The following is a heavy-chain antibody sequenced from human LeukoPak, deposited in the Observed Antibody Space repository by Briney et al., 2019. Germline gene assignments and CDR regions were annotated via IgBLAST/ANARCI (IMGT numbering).Heavy chain of an antibody. V-gene: IGHV1-2*02. CDR3: ARDERYDSSGYPFDY. D-gene: IGHD3-22*01. CDR2: INPNSGGT. J-gene: IGHJ4*02. CDR1: GYTFTGYF. Sequence: ASVKVSCKASGYTFTGYFIHWVRQAPGQGLEWVGWINPNSGGTNYAQKFQGRVTMTSDTSISTAYMELSRLRSDDTAVYYCARDERYDSSGYPFDYWGQGTLVTVSS.